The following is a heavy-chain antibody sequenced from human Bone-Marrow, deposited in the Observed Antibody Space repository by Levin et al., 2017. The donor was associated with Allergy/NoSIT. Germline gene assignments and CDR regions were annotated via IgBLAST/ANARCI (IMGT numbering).Heavy chain of an antibody. V-gene: IGHV4-39*01. Sequence: PSETLSLTCSVSGGSISSTHYYWGWIRQPPGKGLEWIASIYYSGSSLYNPSLKSRVTISVDTFNNQFSLKLTSVTASDTALFYCARHRAYVDTHMASHRVLGFDVWGQGSMVTVSS. CDR1: GGSISSTHYY. CDR2: IYYSGSS. J-gene: IGHJ3*01. CDR3: ARHRAYVDTHMASHRVLGFDV. D-gene: IGHD5-18*01.